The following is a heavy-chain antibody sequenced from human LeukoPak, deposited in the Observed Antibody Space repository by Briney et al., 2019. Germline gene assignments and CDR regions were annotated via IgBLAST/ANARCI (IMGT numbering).Heavy chain of an antibody. Sequence: LETLSLTCAVYGGSFSGYYWSWIRQPPGKGLEWIGEINHSGSTNYNPSLKSRVTISVDTSKNQFSLKLSSATAADTAVYYCASSTGDSSGYYPYWGQGTLVTVSS. CDR2: INHSGST. CDR3: ASSTGDSSGYYPY. CDR1: GGSFSGYY. V-gene: IGHV4-34*01. D-gene: IGHD3-22*01. J-gene: IGHJ4*02.